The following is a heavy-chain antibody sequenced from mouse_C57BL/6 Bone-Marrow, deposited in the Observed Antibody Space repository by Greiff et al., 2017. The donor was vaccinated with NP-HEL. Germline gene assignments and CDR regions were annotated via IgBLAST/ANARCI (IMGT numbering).Heavy chain of an antibody. CDR1: GYTFTSYG. J-gene: IGHJ1*03. Sequence: QVQLKQSGAELARPGASVKLSCKASGYTFTSYGISWVKQRTGQGLEWIGEIYPRSGNTYYNEKFKGKATLTADKSSSTAYMELRSLTSEDSAVYFCARRGYYYGSYFDVWGTGTTVTVSS. D-gene: IGHD1-1*01. CDR2: IYPRSGNT. V-gene: IGHV1-81*01. CDR3: ARRGYYYGSYFDV.